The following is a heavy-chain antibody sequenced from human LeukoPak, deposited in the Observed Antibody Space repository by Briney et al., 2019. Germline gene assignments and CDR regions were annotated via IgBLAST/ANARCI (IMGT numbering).Heavy chain of an antibody. D-gene: IGHD3-22*01. J-gene: IGHJ3*02. CDR3: ARSGSPGDYYYDSSGTPDAFDI. V-gene: IGHV1-18*01. CDR2: ISAYNGNT. Sequence: ASVTVSCKASGYTFTSYGISWVRQAPGQGLEWMGWISAYNGNTNYAQKLQGRVTMTTDTSTSTAYMELRSLRSDDTAVYYCARSGSPGDYYYDSSGTPDAFDIWGQGTMVTVSS. CDR1: GYTFTSYG.